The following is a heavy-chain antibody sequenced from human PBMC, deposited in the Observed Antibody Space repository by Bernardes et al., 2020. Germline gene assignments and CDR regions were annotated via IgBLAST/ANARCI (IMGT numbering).Heavy chain of an antibody. Sequence: SVKVSCKASGYRFTSYAMHWVRQAPGQRLEWMGWINAGNGNTKYSQKFQGRVTITRDTSVSTAYMELSSLRSEDTAVYYCARGGYCSGGSCYSGWFDPWGQGTLVTVSS. D-gene: IGHD2-15*01. CDR3: ARGGYCSGGSCYSGWFDP. V-gene: IGHV1-3*01. J-gene: IGHJ5*02. CDR1: GYRFTSYA. CDR2: INAGNGNT.